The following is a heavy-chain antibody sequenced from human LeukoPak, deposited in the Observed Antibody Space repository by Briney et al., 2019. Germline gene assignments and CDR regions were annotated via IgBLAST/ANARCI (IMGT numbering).Heavy chain of an antibody. V-gene: IGHV3-11*01. CDR3: ARARGYSGYESRYYYYGMDV. Sequence: PGGSLRLSCTASGFTFDNFAMFWVRQAPGKGLEWVSYISSSGSMIYYADSVKGRFTISRDNAKNSLYLQMNSLGAEDTAVYYCARARGYSGYESRYYYYGMDVWGQGTTVTVSS. CDR1: GFTFDNFA. J-gene: IGHJ6*02. D-gene: IGHD5-12*01. CDR2: ISSSGSMI.